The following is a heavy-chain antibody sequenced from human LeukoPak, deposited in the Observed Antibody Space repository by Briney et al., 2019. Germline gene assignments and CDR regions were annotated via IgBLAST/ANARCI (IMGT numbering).Heavy chain of an antibody. D-gene: IGHD5-12*01. CDR1: GGSSSGYY. J-gene: IGHJ4*02. V-gene: IGHV4-34*01. Sequence: KPSETLSLACAVYGGSSSGYYWSWIRQPPGKGLEWIGEINHSGSTNYNPSLKSRVTISVETSKNQFSLKLSSVTAADTAVYYCARGGGGYSGYGSDFDYWGQGTLVTVSS. CDR2: INHSGST. CDR3: ARGGGGYSGYGSDFDY.